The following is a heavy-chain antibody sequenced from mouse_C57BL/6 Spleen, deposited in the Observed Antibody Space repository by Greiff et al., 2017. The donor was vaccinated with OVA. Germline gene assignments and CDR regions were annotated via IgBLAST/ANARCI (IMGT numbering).Heavy chain of an antibody. V-gene: IGHV2-9-1*01. Sequence: VKLVESGPGLVAPSQSLSITCTVSGFSLTSYAISWVRQPPGKGLEWLGVIWTGGGTNYNSALKSRLSISKDNSKSQVFLKMNSLQTDDTARYYCARNSRVYYGSSHFDYWGQGTTLTVSS. CDR3: ARNSRVYYGSSHFDY. CDR1: GFSLTSYA. CDR2: IWTGGGT. D-gene: IGHD1-1*01. J-gene: IGHJ2*01.